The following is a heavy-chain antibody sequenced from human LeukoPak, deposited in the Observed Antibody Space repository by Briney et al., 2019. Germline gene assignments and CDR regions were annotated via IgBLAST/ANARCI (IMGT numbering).Heavy chain of an antibody. D-gene: IGHD2-21*02. CDR3: ARVMTGDSAFDC. CDR1: GGSISSGGYY. J-gene: IGHJ4*02. V-gene: IGHV4-31*03. CDR2: IYYSGST. Sequence: SETLSLTCTVSGGSISSGGYYWSWIRQHPGKGLEWIGYIYYSGSTYYNPSLKSRVTISVDTSKNQFSLKLSSVTAADTAVYYCARVMTGDSAFDCWGQGTLVTVSS.